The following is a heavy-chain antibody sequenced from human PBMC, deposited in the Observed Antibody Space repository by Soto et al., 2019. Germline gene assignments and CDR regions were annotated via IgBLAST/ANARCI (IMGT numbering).Heavy chain of an antibody. D-gene: IGHD4-17*01. J-gene: IGHJ4*02. CDR3: ATMGTPVTGLYYFDY. CDR1: GGSMSSGIYY. CDR2: ISYSGTA. Sequence: QVQLQESGPGLVKPSQTLSLTCTVSGGSMSSGIYYWSWIRQPPGKGLEWIAFISYSGTAHYSASLRSRVSXPXAXSXXQFSLDLSSVTAADTAVYYCATMGTPVTGLYYFDYWGQGTLVTVSS. V-gene: IGHV4-30-4*01.